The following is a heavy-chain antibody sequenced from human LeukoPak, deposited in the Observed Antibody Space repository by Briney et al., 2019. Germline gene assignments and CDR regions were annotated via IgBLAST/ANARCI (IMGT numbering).Heavy chain of an antibody. CDR3: ARALPYTLDFDY. CDR2: ISSSSSYI. CDR1: GFTFSSYS. V-gene: IGHV3-21*01. D-gene: IGHD3-16*01. J-gene: IGHJ4*02. Sequence: GGSLRLSCAASGFTFSSYSMNWVRQAPGKGLEWVSSISSSSSYIYYADSVKGRFTISRDNAKNSLYLQMNSLRAEDTAVYYCARALPYTLDFDYWGQGALVTVSS.